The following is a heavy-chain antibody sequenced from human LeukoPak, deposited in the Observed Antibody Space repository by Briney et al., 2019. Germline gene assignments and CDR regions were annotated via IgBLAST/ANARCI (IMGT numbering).Heavy chain of an antibody. V-gene: IGHV3-74*01. D-gene: IGHD1-26*01. Sequence: PGGSLRLSCAASGLTFSSHWMHWVRQAPGKGLVWVSRITNDGSSTTYADSVKGRFTISRDNAKNMLYLQVNSLRAEDTAVYYCATVGATERGHWGQGTLVTVSS. CDR3: ATVGATERGH. CDR2: ITNDGSST. CDR1: GLTFSSHW. J-gene: IGHJ4*02.